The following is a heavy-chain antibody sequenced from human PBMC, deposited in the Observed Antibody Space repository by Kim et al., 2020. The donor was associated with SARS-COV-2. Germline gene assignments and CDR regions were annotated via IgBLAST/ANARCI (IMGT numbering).Heavy chain of an antibody. V-gene: IGHV3-7*03. CDR3: ARDSIVVVVAAVHPYVDAFDI. D-gene: IGHD2-15*01. CDR1: GFTFSSYW. CDR2: IKQDGSEK. Sequence: GGSLRLSCAASGFTFSSYWMSWVRQAPGKGLEWVANIKQDGSEKYYVDSVKGRFTISRDNAKNSLYLQMNSLRAEDTAVYYCARDSIVVVVAAVHPYVDAFDIWGQGTMVTVSS. J-gene: IGHJ3*02.